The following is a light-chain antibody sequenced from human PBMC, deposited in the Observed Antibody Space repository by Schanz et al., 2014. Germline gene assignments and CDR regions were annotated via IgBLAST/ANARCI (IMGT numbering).Light chain of an antibody. V-gene: IGLV2-23*02. CDR3: CSYAGTTTPMV. CDR1: SSDVGSYNL. J-gene: IGLJ2*01. Sequence: QSALTQPASVSGSPGQSITISCTGTSSDVGSYNLVAWYQHHPGKAPKLMIYEVNKRPSGVSNRFSGSKSGNTASLTISGLQAEDEGDYYCCSYAGTTTPMVFGGGTKLTVL. CDR2: EVN.